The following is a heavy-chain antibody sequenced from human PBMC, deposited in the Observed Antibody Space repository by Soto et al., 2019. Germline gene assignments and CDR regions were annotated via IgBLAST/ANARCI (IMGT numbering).Heavy chain of an antibody. CDR3: ARGRNWFDP. J-gene: IGHJ5*02. CDR1: GGYISSSSYY. CDR2: IYYSGST. Sequence: PSETLSLTCTVSGGYISSSSYYWGWIRQPPGKGLEWIGSIYYSGSTYYNPSLKSRVTISVDTSKNQFSLKLSSVTAADTAVYYCARGRNWFDPWGQGTLVTVSS. V-gene: IGHV4-39*01.